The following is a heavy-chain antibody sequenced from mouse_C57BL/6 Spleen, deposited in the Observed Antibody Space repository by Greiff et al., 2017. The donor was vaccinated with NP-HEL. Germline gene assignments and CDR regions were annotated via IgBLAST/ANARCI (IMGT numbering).Heavy chain of an antibody. CDR3: ARHGGYDGYFDV. Sequence: DVKLQESGGDLVKPGGSLKLSCAASGFTFSSYGMSWVRQTPDKRLEWVATISSGGSYTYYPDSVKGRFTISRDNAKNTLYLQMSSLKSEDTAMYYCARHGGYDGYFDVWGTGTTVTVSS. CDR2: ISSGGSYT. J-gene: IGHJ1*03. D-gene: IGHD2-2*01. V-gene: IGHV5-6*02. CDR1: GFTFSSYG.